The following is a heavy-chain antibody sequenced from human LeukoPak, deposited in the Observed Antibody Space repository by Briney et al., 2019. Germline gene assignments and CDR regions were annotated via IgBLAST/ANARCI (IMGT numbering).Heavy chain of an antibody. Sequence: ASVKVSCKASGYTFTGYYMHWVRQAPGQGLECMGIITPSGGSTTYAQNFQGRLTMTRDTSTSTVYMEMSSLTSEDTAVYYCARVVGGYNYAPNIDYWGQGTLVTVSS. D-gene: IGHD5-18*01. CDR3: ARVVGGYNYAPNIDY. CDR2: ITPSGGST. J-gene: IGHJ4*02. CDR1: GYTFTGYY. V-gene: IGHV1-46*01.